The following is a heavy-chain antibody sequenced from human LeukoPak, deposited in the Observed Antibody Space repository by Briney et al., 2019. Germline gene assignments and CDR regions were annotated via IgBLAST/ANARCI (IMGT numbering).Heavy chain of an antibody. CDR3: ARVAYCGGDCYYNWFDP. D-gene: IGHD2-21*02. V-gene: IGHV3-21*01. J-gene: IGHJ5*02. CDR2: ISSSSSYI. CDR1: GFTFSSYS. Sequence: TGGSLRPSCAASGFTFSSYSMNWVRQAPGKGLEWVSSISSSSSYIYYADSVKGRFTISRDNAKNSLYLQMNSLRAEDTAVYYCARVAYCGGDCYYNWFDPWGQGTLVTVSS.